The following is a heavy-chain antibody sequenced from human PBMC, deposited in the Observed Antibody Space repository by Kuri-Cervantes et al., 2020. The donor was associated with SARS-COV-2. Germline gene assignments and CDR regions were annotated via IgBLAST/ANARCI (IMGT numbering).Heavy chain of an antibody. D-gene: IGHD2-15*01. CDR1: GFTFSTYA. J-gene: IGHJ4*02. CDR2: ISGSGGST. V-gene: IGHV3-23*01. CDR3: AKWDVIVVVAAPELHY. Sequence: GESLKISCAASGFTFSTYAMTWVRQAPGKGLEWVSAISGSGGSTYYAVSVQGRFTISRDNSKNTLYLQMSSLRAEDTAVYYCAKWDVIVVVAAPELHYWGQGTLVTVSS.